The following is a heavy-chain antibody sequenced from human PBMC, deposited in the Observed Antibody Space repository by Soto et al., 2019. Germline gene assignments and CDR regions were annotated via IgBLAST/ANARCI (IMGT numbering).Heavy chain of an antibody. CDR2: MNPNSGNT. Sequence: ASVKVSCKASGYTFTSYDINWVRQATGQGLEWMGWMNPNSGNTGYAQKFQGRVTMTRTTSISTAYMELSSLRSEDTAVYYCARGEGTTVTLVTYYYYYYMDVWGKGTTVTVSS. CDR3: ARGEGTTVTLVTYYYYYYMDV. CDR1: GYTFTSYD. J-gene: IGHJ6*03. V-gene: IGHV1-8*01. D-gene: IGHD4-4*01.